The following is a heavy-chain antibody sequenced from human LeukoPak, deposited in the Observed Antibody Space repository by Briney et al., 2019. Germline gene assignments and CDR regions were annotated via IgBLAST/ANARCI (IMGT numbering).Heavy chain of an antibody. CDR1: GFTFSDYY. V-gene: IGHV3-11*04. CDR2: ISSSGSTI. CDR3: AGEVRDCSGGSCYHTDDY. Sequence: GGSLRLSCAASGFTFSDYYMSWIRQAPGKGLEWVSYISSSGSTIYYADSVKGRFTISRDNVKNSLYLQMNSLRAEDTAVYYCAGEVRDCSGGSCYHTDDYWGQGTLVTVSS. D-gene: IGHD2-15*01. J-gene: IGHJ4*02.